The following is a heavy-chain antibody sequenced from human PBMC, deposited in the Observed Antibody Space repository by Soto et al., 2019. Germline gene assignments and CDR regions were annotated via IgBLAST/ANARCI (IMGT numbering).Heavy chain of an antibody. V-gene: IGHV5-51*01. J-gene: IGHJ5*02. Sequence: GGSLKISCKGSGYSFTSYWIGWVRQMPGKGLEWMGIIYPGDSDTRYSPSFQGQVTISADKSISTAYLQWSSLKASDTAMYYCARLPYCSGGSCYSSGWFDPWGQGTLVTVSS. D-gene: IGHD2-15*01. CDR3: ARLPYCSGGSCYSSGWFDP. CDR2: IYPGDSDT. CDR1: GYSFTSYW.